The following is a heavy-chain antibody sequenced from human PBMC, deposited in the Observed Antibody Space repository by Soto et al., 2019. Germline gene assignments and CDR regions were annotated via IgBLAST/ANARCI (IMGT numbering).Heavy chain of an antibody. J-gene: IGHJ6*03. CDR3: AKAQTTLIYYYYMDV. CDR1: GFTFSSYA. V-gene: IGHV3-23*01. Sequence: GSLSLSCAASGFTFSSYAMSWVRQTPGKGLEWVSAISGSGGSTYYADSVKGRFTISRDNSKNTLYLQMDSLRAEDTAVYYCAKAQTTLIYYYYMDVWGKGTTVTVSS. D-gene: IGHD4-4*01. CDR2: ISGSGGST.